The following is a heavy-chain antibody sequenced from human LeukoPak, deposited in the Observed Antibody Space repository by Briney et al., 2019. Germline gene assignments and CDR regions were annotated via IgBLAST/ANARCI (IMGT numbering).Heavy chain of an antibody. CDR3: ARAPRDCSGASCHPRYFQH. CDR2: INHSGST. CDR1: GGSFSGYY. Sequence: SETLSLTCAVYGGSFSGYYWSWIRQPPGKGLEWIGEINHSGSTNYNPPLKSRVTISVDTSKSQFSLKLSSVTAADTAVYYCARAPRDCSGASCHPRYFQHWGQGTLVTVSS. D-gene: IGHD2-15*01. J-gene: IGHJ1*01. V-gene: IGHV4-34*01.